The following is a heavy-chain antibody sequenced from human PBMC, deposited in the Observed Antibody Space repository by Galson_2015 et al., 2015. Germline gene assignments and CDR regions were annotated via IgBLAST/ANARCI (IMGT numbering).Heavy chain of an antibody. J-gene: IGHJ4*02. D-gene: IGHD2-21*02. CDR2: LSHTGGSV. CDR3: AKDRRAVVMSAIDY. Sequence: SLRLSCAASGFTFSSSAMNWVRHAPGKGLEWVSALSHTGGSVYYADAVEGRVPISRGNYKNTVYLHLNSLRADDTAAYYCAKDRRAVVMSAIDYWGQGTQVTVSS. V-gene: IGHV3-23*01. CDR1: GFTFSSSA.